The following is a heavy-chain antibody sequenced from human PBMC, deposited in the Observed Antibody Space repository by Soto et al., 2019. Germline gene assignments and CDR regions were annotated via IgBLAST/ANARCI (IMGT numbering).Heavy chain of an antibody. CDR1: GGTFSSYA. CDR2: IIPIFGTA. CDR3: AREMGGDSGYDTNWFDP. J-gene: IGHJ5*02. V-gene: IGHV1-69*12. Sequence: QVQLVQSGAEVKKPASSVKVSCKASGGTFSSYAISWVRQAPGQGLEWMGGIIPIFGTANYAQKFQGRVTITADESTSTAYMELSSLRSEDTAVYYCAREMGGDSGYDTNWFDPWGQGTLVTVSS. D-gene: IGHD5-12*01.